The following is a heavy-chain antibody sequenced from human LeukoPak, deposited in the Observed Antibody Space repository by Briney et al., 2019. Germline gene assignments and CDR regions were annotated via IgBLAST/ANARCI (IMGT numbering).Heavy chain of an antibody. CDR2: ISGSGGST. CDR3: AKWPGIAVAAPGSSFDY. J-gene: IGHJ4*02. D-gene: IGHD6-19*01. CDR1: GFTFSSYA. V-gene: IGHV3-23*01. Sequence: GGSLRLSCAASGFTFSSYAMSWVRQAPGKGLGWVSAISGSGGSTYYADSVKGRFTISRDNSKNTLYLQMNSLRAEDTAVYYCAKWPGIAVAAPGSSFDYWGQGTLVTVSS.